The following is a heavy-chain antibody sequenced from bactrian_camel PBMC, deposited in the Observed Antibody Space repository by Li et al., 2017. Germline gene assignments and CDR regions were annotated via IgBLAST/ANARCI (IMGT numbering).Heavy chain of an antibody. CDR1: GFTFRSYY. CDR3: AAVRGPNYYFQHITLPSCSDYPGNY. D-gene: IGHD4*01. V-gene: IGHV3S40*01. J-gene: IGHJ4*01. CDR2: ICSDGSDGST. Sequence: VQLVESGGGLVQPGGSLRLSCAASGFTFRSYYMSWVRQAPGNECELVSTICSDGSDGSTYYANSVKGRFTISLDNAKNTVYLQMNSLKPEDTAVYCCAAVRGPNYYFQHITLPSCSDYPGNYWGQGTQVTVS.